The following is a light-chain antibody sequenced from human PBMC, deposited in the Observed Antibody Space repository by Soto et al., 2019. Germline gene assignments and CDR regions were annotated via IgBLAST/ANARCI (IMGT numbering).Light chain of an antibody. J-gene: IGLJ1*01. CDR2: AVR. CDR3: SSYTSDWGV. Sequence: QSVLTQPASVSGSPGQSITISCTGASSDVGGYDFVSWYQHHPGKAPKLIIYAVRTRPSGVSDRFSGSKSGNTASLTISGLQAEDEADYYCSSYTSDWGVFGTGTKVTVL. CDR1: SSDVGGYDF. V-gene: IGLV2-14*01.